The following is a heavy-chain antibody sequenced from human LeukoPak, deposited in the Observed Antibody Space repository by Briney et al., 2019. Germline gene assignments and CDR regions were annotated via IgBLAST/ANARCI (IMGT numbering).Heavy chain of an antibody. CDR3: ARELRRDAY. J-gene: IGHJ4*02. D-gene: IGHD5-24*01. Sequence: ASVKVSCKASGYTFTSYDINWVRQATGQGLEWMGYMNPNSGKTEYAQKFQGGVTMTADTSISTAYMELSSLTSEDTAVYYCARELRRDAYWGQGTLVTVSS. CDR1: GYTFTSYD. CDR2: MNPNSGKT. V-gene: IGHV1-8*01.